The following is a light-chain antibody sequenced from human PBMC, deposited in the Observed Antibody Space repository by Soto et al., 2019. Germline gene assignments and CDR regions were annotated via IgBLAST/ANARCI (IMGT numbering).Light chain of an antibody. J-gene: IGKJ2*01. Sequence: VVMTQSPATLSVSPGERATLSCRASQSVSSNVAWYQQRPGQAPRILIYGASTRATGIPARFSGSGSGTEFTLTISSLQPEDFAVYYCQQFNNWPLDPMYTFGQGTKLEIK. CDR1: QSVSSN. CDR3: QQFNNWPLDPMYT. V-gene: IGKV3-15*01. CDR2: GAS.